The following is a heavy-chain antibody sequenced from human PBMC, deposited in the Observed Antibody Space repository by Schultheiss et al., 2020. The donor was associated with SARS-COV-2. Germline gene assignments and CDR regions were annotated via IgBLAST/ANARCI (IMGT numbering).Heavy chain of an antibody. CDR1: GFTFSSYW. CDR2: INSDGSST. D-gene: IGHD6-13*01. V-gene: IGHV3-74*01. Sequence: GGSLRLSCAASGFTFSSYWMHWVRQAPGKGLVWVSRINSDGSSTSYADSVKGRFTISRDNAKNTLYLQMNSLRAEDTAVYYCAKVYSSSWYGRGDAFDIWGQGTMVTVSS. J-gene: IGHJ3*02. CDR3: AKVYSSSWYGRGDAFDI.